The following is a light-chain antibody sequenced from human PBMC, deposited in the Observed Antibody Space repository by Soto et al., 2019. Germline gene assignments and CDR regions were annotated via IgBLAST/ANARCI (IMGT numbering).Light chain of an antibody. Sequence: HSPGTLALCPGETSCLSYRPSQSVCRNYVAWYQQKPGQAPRLLIYGASSRASGIPDRFSGSGSGADFTLSITRLEPEDFALYYCQEYGSTSCTIGGGTKVDIK. V-gene: IGKV3-20*01. CDR1: QSVCRNY. CDR3: QEYGSTSCT. CDR2: GAS. J-gene: IGKJ4*01.